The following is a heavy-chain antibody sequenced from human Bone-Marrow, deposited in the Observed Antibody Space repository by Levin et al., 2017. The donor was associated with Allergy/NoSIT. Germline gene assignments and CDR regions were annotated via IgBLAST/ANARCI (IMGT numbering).Heavy chain of an antibody. CDR3: ARLLGPNYDSSGYYRGGHWFDP. D-gene: IGHD3-22*01. J-gene: IGHJ5*02. Sequence: GESLKISCAASGFIFSSYTMNWVRQAPGKGLEWVSSISSSSSYIYYADSVKGRFTISRDNAKNSLYLQMNSLRAEDTAVYYCARLLGPNYDSSGYYRGGHWFDPWGQGTLVTVSS. CDR2: ISSSSSYI. CDR1: GFIFSSYT. V-gene: IGHV3-21*01.